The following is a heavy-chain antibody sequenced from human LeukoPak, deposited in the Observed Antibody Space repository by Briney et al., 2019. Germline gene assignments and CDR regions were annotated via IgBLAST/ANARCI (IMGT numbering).Heavy chain of an antibody. CDR1: GYTFTHYG. Sequence: GASVKVSCKASGYTFTHYGIAWVRQAPGQGLEWMAWISTYNGDTHYAQKLRDRVTVTTETPTSTVYMELRSLRSDDTAVYYCARDPSNTSGWYTYFDFWGQGTLVTVSS. J-gene: IGHJ4*02. D-gene: IGHD6-19*01. CDR2: ISTYNGDT. CDR3: ARDPSNTSGWYTYFDF. V-gene: IGHV1-18*04.